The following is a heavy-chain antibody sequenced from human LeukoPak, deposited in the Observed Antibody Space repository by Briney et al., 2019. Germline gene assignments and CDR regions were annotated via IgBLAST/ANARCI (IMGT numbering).Heavy chain of an antibody. CDR1: GFTFSTYS. CDR2: ISSTYDI. Sequence: PGGSLRLSCAASGFTFSTYSINWVRQAPGKGLEWVLYISSTYDIYYADSVRGRFAISKDNAKNSLYLQMNSLSAEDTAMYYCARDHNWGFDYWGQGTLVTVSS. CDR3: ARDHNWGFDY. J-gene: IGHJ4*02. V-gene: IGHV3-48*01. D-gene: IGHD7-27*01.